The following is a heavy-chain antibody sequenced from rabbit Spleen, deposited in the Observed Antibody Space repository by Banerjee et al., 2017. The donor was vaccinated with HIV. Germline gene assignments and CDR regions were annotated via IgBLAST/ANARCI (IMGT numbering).Heavy chain of an antibody. CDR2: IDPIFGTT. J-gene: IGHJ2*01. CDR1: GFTLNNYW. CDR3: ARDRGSGWDDAFDP. Sequence: QLEESGGGLVQPGGSLKLSCKASGFTLNNYWMSWVRQAPGKGLEWIGYIDPIFGTTHYASWVNGRFTISSDNAQNTVDLQLNSLTAADTATYFCARDRGSGWDDAFDPWGQGTLVTVS. D-gene: IGHD4-1*01. V-gene: IGHV1S7*01.